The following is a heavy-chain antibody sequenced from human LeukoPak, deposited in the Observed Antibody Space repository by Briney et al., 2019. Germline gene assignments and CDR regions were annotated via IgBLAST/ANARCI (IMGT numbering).Heavy chain of an antibody. CDR2: IYYSGST. CDR1: GGSISSSSYY. J-gene: IGHJ4*02. CDR3: ARDLFQSTVYYYGSGSYGYFDY. Sequence: SETLSLTCTVSGGSISSSSYYWGWIRQPPGKGLEWIGSIYYSGSTYYNPSLKSRVTISVDTSKNQFSLKLSSVTAADTAVYYCARDLFQSTVYYYGSGSYGYFDYWGQGTLVTVSS. D-gene: IGHD3-10*01. V-gene: IGHV4-39*07.